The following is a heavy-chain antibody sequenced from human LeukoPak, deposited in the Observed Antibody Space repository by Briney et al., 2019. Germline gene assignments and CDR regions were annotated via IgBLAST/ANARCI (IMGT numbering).Heavy chain of an antibody. D-gene: IGHD3-10*02. V-gene: IGHV3-21*04. CDR3: AKDYRFRSSSAKFGELNLFFDY. Sequence: PGGSLRLSCAASGFTFSSYSMNWVRQAPGKGLEWVSSISSSSSYIYYADSVKGRFTISRDNSKNTLYLQMNSLRAEDTAVYYCAKDYRFRSSSAKFGELNLFFDYWGQGTLVTVSS. CDR1: GFTFSSYS. CDR2: ISSSSSYI. J-gene: IGHJ4*02.